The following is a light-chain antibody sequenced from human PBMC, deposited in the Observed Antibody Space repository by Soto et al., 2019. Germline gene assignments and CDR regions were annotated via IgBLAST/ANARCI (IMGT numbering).Light chain of an antibody. CDR1: QTISSW. CDR3: EHYNSYSEA. J-gene: IGKJ1*01. Sequence: DIQMTQSPGTPSGCVGERITAACVDSQTISSWLAWYQQKPGKAPKLLIYKASTLKSGVPSSFSGRGSGTAFTTTISSLQPDDYAAYYCEHYNSYSEAFGPGTKVDIK. CDR2: KAS. V-gene: IGKV1-5*03.